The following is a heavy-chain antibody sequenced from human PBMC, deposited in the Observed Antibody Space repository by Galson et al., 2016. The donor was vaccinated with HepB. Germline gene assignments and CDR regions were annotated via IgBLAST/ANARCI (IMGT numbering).Heavy chain of an antibody. Sequence: SLRLSCAASGFNFNIHWMYWVRQAPGKGLEWVASIKGDGSDKKYADSAEGRFTIFRDNAKKSLYLQMNSLRAEDTAVYYCARGLVVPAASNYAMDVWGQGTTVTVSS. D-gene: IGHD2-2*01. CDR1: GFNFNIHW. CDR3: ARGLVVPAASNYAMDV. CDR2: IKGDGSDK. J-gene: IGHJ6*02. V-gene: IGHV3-7*01.